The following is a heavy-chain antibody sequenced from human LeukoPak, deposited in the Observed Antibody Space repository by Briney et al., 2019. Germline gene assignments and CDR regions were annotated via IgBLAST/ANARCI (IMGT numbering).Heavy chain of an antibody. J-gene: IGHJ4*02. CDR1: GYTFTSYD. CDR3: ARGRVGYSYGFYFDY. CDR2: MNPNSGNT. V-gene: IGHV1-8*01. D-gene: IGHD5-18*01. Sequence: GASLKGSCKASGYTFTSYDINWVRQATGQGLEWMGWMNPNSGNTGYAQKFQGRVTMTRNTSISTAYMELSSLRSEDTAVYYCARGRVGYSYGFYFDYWGQGTLVTVSS.